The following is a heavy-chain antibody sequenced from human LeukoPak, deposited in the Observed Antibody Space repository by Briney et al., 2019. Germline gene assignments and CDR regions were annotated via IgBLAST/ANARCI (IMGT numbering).Heavy chain of an antibody. CDR1: GFTFSSYG. V-gene: IGHV3-23*01. CDR2: ISSSGGRT. CDR3: AKVAYYEILKSWFDY. J-gene: IGHJ4*02. D-gene: IGHD3-9*01. Sequence: PGGTLRLSCAASGFTFSSYGMSWVRQAPGKGLVWVSAISSSGGRTDNADSVKGRFTISRDNSKNTLYLQMNSLRAEDTAVYYCAKVAYYEILKSWFDYWGQGTLVTVSS.